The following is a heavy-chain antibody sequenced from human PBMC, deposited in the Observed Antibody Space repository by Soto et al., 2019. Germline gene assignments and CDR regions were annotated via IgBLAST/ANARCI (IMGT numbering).Heavy chain of an antibody. Sequence: PGGSLRLSCAASGFTFDDYAMHWVRQAPGKGLERASVIRWNSGSIGYVDSVKGRFTISRDNAKNSLYLQMNSLRAEDTALYYCAKDSGPGLRYYFVYWDQETLVAVSS. D-gene: IGHD3-10*01. V-gene: IGHV3-9*01. J-gene: IGHJ4*02. CDR3: AKDSGPGLRYYFVY. CDR2: IRWNSGSI. CDR1: GFTFDDYA.